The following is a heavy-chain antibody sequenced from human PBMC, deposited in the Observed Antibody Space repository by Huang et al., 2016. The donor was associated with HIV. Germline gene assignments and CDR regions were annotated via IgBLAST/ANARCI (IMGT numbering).Heavy chain of an antibody. D-gene: IGHD2-2*01. CDR3: ATDYYANFDY. CDR1: GYSFTTYC. Sequence: QVQLMQSGPEVKKPGASVRVSCKASGYSFTTYCLNWVRQAPGHGLEWMGWVSPYNTKTDYAEKFQGRVTMTRDTSTTTAYMELRSLRSDDTAIYYCATDYYANFDYWGQGTLVTISS. V-gene: IGHV1-18*04. CDR2: VSPYNTKT. J-gene: IGHJ4*02.